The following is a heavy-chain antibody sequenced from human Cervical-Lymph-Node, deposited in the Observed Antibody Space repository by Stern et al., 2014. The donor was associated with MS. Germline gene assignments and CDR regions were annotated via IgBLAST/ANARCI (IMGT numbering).Heavy chain of an antibody. CDR1: GFTFSNYW. J-gene: IGHJ4*02. D-gene: IGHD3-10*01. V-gene: IGHV3-7*01. CDR2: IMPDGSEQ. Sequence: EVQLVESGGGLVQPGGSLRLSCAASGFTFSNYWMSWVRQTPGKGLEWVAHIMPDGSEQHHAGSLKARFTISRDNAKNSLYLHMNSLRVEDTAVYYCVRSGGFGGSYFDYWGQGTLVTVSS. CDR3: VRSGGFGGSYFDY.